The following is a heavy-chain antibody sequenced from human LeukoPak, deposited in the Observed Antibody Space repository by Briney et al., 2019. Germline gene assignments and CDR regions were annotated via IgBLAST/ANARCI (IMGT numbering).Heavy chain of an antibody. CDR1: GFTFSSYG. V-gene: IGHV3-33*03. D-gene: IGHD2-21*02. CDR2: IWFDGSQK. Sequence: GGSLRLSCAASGFTFSSYGLHWVRQAPGKGLEWVAVIWFDGSQKYYADSVKGRFTISRDSSKNTLYLQMNSLRAEDTAVYYCAKVGSQNCGGDCYSRWFDPWGQGILVTVSS. CDR3: AKVGSQNCGGDCYSRWFDP. J-gene: IGHJ5*02.